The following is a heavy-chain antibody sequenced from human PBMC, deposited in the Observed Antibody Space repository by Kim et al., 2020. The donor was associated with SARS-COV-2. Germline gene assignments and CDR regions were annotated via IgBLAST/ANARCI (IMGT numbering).Heavy chain of an antibody. V-gene: IGHV3-30*02. J-gene: IGHJ4*02. D-gene: IGHD2-21*02. Sequence: ADAVKGRFTISRDNSKTTLYLQMNSLRAEDTAVYYCAKALGVVVTAIPDYWGQGTLVTVSS. CDR3: AKALGVVVTAIPDY.